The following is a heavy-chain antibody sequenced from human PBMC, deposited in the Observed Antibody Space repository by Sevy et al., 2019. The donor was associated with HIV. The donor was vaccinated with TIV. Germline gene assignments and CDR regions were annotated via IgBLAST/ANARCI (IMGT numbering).Heavy chain of an antibody. Sequence: GGSLRLSCAASAFAFYDYSMSWIRQAPGKGLEWVATISFGCGKIYYADSVKGRFTISRDNSKNSFYLQIDNLRVEDTALYYCAREGCTRPHDYWGQGTLVTVSS. CDR1: AFAFYDYS. V-gene: IGHV3-23*01. CDR3: AREGCTRPHDY. J-gene: IGHJ4*02. D-gene: IGHD2-8*01. CDR2: ISFGCGKI.